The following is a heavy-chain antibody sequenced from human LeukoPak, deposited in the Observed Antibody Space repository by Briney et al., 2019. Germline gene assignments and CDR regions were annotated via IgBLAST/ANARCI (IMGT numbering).Heavy chain of an antibody. V-gene: IGHV3-23*01. CDR2: ISGSGGST. CDR3: ARGGVVVITTPYYYYYMDV. D-gene: IGHD3-22*01. CDR1: GFTFSSYG. J-gene: IGHJ6*03. Sequence: GGSLRLSCAASGFTFSSYGMHWVRQAPGKGLEWVSAISGSGGSTYYADSVEGRFTISRDNSKNTLYLQMNSLRAEDTAVYYCARGGVVVITTPYYYYYMDVWGKGTTVTISS.